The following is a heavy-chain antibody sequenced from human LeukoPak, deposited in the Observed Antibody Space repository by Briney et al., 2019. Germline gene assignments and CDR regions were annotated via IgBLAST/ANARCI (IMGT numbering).Heavy chain of an antibody. D-gene: IGHD4-23*01. CDR3: ARRVGGNLDY. J-gene: IGHJ4*02. CDR1: GIAFSTYA. Sequence: GGSLRLSCAASGIAFSTYAMSWVRQAPGKGLEWVSVVSESGEITHYADSVKGRFTISRDNSKNTLYLQMNSLRAEDTAMYYCARRVGGNLDYWGQGTLVTVSS. V-gene: IGHV3-23*01. CDR2: VSESGEIT.